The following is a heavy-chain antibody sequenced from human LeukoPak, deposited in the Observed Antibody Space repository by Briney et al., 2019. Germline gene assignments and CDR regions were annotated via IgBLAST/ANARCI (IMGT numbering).Heavy chain of an antibody. Sequence: GGSLRLSCAACGFTVSSNYMSWVRQAPGKGLEWVSGIYSGGSTYYADSVKGRFTISRDNSKNTLYLQMNSLRAEDTAVYYCVRGDYGDYTLFDYWGQGTLVTVSS. CDR2: IYSGGST. CDR1: GFTVSSNY. CDR3: VRGDYGDYTLFDY. V-gene: IGHV3-53*01. J-gene: IGHJ4*02. D-gene: IGHD4-17*01.